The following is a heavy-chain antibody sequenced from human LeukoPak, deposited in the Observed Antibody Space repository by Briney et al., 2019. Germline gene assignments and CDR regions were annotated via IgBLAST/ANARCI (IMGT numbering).Heavy chain of an antibody. D-gene: IGHD6-6*01. CDR3: ARDREYSSSGLVWFDP. Sequence: SETLSLTCTVSGGSVSGYYWSWIRQPPGKGLEWIGYIYYSGSTNYNPSLESRVTISVDTSENQFSLKLTSVTAADTAVYYCARDREYSSSGLVWFDPWGHGILVTVSS. J-gene: IGHJ5*02. V-gene: IGHV4-59*02. CDR1: GGSVSGYY. CDR2: IYYSGST.